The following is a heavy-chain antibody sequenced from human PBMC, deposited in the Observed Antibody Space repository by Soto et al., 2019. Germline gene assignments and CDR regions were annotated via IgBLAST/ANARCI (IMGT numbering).Heavy chain of an antibody. V-gene: IGHV3-21*01. CDR2: ISSSRSYM. CDR3: AGTVVAPTPSPFY. D-gene: IGHD2-15*01. J-gene: IGHJ4*02. Sequence: GGSLRLSCAASEFTFTFRDYSLNWVRQAPGKGLEWVSSISSSRSYMSYANSVKGRFTISRDNAKDSLYLQINSLRAEDTAIYYCAGTVVAPTPSPFYRGQGTLVTVYS. CDR1: EFTFTFRDYS.